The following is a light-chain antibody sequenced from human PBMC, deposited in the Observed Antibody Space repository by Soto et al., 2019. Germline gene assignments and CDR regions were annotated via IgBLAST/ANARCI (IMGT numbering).Light chain of an antibody. CDR3: QQANSFPIP. CDR2: GAS. CDR1: QDFGKW. Sequence: DIQMTQSPPSVSASVGDRVTITCRASQDFGKWLAWYQHKPGKAPTLLIHGASSLQSGVPPRYSGSGYGTDFTLTISSLQPEDFATYYCQQANSFPIPFGQGTRLEI. V-gene: IGKV1-12*01. J-gene: IGKJ5*01.